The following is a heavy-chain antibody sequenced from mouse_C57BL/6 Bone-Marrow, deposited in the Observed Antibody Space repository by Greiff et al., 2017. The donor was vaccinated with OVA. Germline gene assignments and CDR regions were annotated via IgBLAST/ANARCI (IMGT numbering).Heavy chain of an antibody. CDR1: GYTFTSYW. CDR3: ARDYGLLD. D-gene: IGHD1-1*01. CDR2: IDPSDSYT. V-gene: IGHV1-59*01. J-gene: IGHJ2*01. Sequence: QVQLQQPGAELVRPGTSVKLSCKASGYTFTSYWMHWVKQRPGQGLEWIGVIDPSDSYTNYNQKFKGKATLTVDTSSSTAYMQLSSLTSEDSAVYYCARDYGLLDWGQGTTLTVSS.